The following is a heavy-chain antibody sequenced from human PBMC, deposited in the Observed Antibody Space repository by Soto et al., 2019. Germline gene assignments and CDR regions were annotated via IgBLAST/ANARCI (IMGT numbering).Heavy chain of an antibody. J-gene: IGHJ6*02. Sequence: ASVKVSCKASGGTFSSYAISWVRQAPGQGLEWMGGIIPIFGTANYAQKFQGRVTITADKSTSTAYMELSSLRSEDTAVYYCARDPSGSSHYYYYGMDVWGQGTTVTVSS. CDR2: IIPIFGTA. D-gene: IGHD1-26*01. V-gene: IGHV1-69*06. CDR3: ARDPSGSSHYYYYGMDV. CDR1: GGTFSSYA.